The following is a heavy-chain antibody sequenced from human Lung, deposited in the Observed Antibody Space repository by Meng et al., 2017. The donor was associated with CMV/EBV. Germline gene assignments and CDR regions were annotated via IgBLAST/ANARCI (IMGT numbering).Heavy chain of an antibody. CDR2: ISYDGSNK. V-gene: IGHV3-30-3*01. Sequence: GESLKISCAASGFTFSSYAMHWVRQAPGKGLEWVAVISYDGSNKYYADSVKGRFTISRDNSKNTLYLQMNSLRAEDTAVYYCARNLCSSTSCYNEEYGMDVWGQGTTVTSP. J-gene: IGHJ6*02. CDR3: ARNLCSSTSCYNEEYGMDV. CDR1: GFTFSSYA. D-gene: IGHD2-2*02.